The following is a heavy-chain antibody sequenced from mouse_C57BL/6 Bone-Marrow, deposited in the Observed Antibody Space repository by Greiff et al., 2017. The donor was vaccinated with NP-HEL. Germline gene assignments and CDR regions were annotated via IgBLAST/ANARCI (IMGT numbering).Heavy chain of an antibody. D-gene: IGHD2-3*01. J-gene: IGHJ3*01. CDR1: GFTFSDYG. Sequence: VQLKESGGGLVKPGGSLKLSCAASGFTFSDYGMHWVRQAPEKGLEWVAYISSGSSTIYYADTVKGRFTISRDNAKNTLFLQMTSLRSEDTAMYYCARFYDFYWGQGTLVTVSA. CDR2: ISSGSSTI. CDR3: ARFYDFY. V-gene: IGHV5-17*01.